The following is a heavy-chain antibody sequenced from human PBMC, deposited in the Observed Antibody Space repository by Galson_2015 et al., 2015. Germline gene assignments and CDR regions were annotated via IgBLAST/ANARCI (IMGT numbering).Heavy chain of an antibody. V-gene: IGHV3-30*01. D-gene: IGHD6-25*01. Sequence: SLRLSCAASGFTFSSYAMHWVRQAPGKGLEWVAVISYDGSNKYYADSVKGRFTISRDNSKNTLYLQMNSLRAEDTAVYYCARDLAMYRSETPLCMDLSGKATPVALSS. CDR2: ISYDGSNK. J-gene: IGHJ6*03. CDR1: GFTFSSYA. CDR3: ARDLAMYRSETPLCMDL.